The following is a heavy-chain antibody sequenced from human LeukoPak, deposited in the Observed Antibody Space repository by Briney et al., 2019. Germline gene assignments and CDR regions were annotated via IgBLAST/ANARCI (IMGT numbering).Heavy chain of an antibody. CDR3: ARQVSRGLFDY. CDR1: GGSISSSTYY. V-gene: IGHV4-39*01. CDR2: MSYSGST. Sequence: PSETLSLTCTVSGGSISSSTYYWVWIRQPPGKGLEWIGSMSYSGSTYYNPSLKSRVTISVDTSKNQFSLKLSSVAAADTTVYYCARQVSRGLFDYWGQGTLVTVSS. J-gene: IGHJ4*02.